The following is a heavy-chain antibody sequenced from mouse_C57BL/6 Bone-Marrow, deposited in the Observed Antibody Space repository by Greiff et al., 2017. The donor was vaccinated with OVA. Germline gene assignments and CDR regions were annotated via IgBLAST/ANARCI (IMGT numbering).Heavy chain of an antibody. CDR3: ARHSLIYPFYAMDY. Sequence: EVQRVESGGGLVQPGGSLKLSCAASGFTFSDYYMYWVRQTPEKRLEWVAYISNGGGSTYYPDTVKGRFTISRDNAKNTLYLQMSRLKSEDTAMYYCARHSLIYPFYAMDYWGQGTSVTVSS. CDR2: ISNGGGST. V-gene: IGHV5-12*01. CDR1: GFTFSDYY. D-gene: IGHD2-1*01. J-gene: IGHJ4*01.